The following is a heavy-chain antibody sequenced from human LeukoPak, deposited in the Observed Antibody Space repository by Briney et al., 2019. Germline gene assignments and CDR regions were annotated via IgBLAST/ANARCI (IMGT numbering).Heavy chain of an antibody. CDR3: AKWGDYDILTGYYDSDY. V-gene: IGHV3-23*01. J-gene: IGHJ4*02. CDR1: GFIFSNYA. D-gene: IGHD3-9*01. CDR2: IGGRDGGT. Sequence: GGSLRLSCAASGFIFSNYAMSWVGQAPGKGLEWVSAIGGRDGGTYYADSVKGRFTVSRDDPKNTLYLQMNTLRAEDTAVYYCAKWGDYDILTGYYDSDYWGQGTLVTVSS.